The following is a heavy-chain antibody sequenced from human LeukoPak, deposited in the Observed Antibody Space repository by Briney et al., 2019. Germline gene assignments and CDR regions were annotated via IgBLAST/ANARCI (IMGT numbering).Heavy chain of an antibody. CDR1: GFTFSNAW. Sequence: GGSLRLSCAASGFTFSNAWMSWVRQAPGKGLEWVGRIKSKTDGCTTDYAAPVKGRFTISRDDSKNTLYLQMDSPKTEDTAVYYCTTDYYYDSRGFFDYWGQGTLVTVSS. V-gene: IGHV3-15*01. D-gene: IGHD3-22*01. J-gene: IGHJ4*02. CDR2: IKSKTDGCTT. CDR3: TTDYYYDSRGFFDY.